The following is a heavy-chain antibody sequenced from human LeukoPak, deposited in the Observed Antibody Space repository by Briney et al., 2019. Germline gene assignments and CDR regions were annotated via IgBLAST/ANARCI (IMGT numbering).Heavy chain of an antibody. D-gene: IGHD6-13*01. V-gene: IGHV3-30*02. CDR3: ASTYSSSWFGSTTNFDY. Sequence: GESLRLSCAASGFTFSSYGMHWVRQAPGKGLEWVAFIRYDGSNKYYADSVKGRFTISRDNSKNTLYLQMNSLRAEDTAVYYCASTYSSSWFGSTTNFDYWGQGTLVTVSS. CDR2: IRYDGSNK. CDR1: GFTFSSYG. J-gene: IGHJ4*02.